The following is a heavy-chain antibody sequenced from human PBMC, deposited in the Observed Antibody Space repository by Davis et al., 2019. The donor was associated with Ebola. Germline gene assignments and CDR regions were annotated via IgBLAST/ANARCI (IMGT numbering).Heavy chain of an antibody. D-gene: IGHD6-19*01. CDR3: AKPRLGYFYYYSMDV. Sequence: ESLKISCAASGFTFDDYAMHWVRQAPGKGLEWVSLISGDGGITYYADSVKGRFTISRDNSKNSLYLQMNSLRTEDTALYYCAKPRLGYFYYYSMDVWGQGTTVTVSS. CDR2: ISGDGGIT. CDR1: GFTFDDYA. J-gene: IGHJ6*02. V-gene: IGHV3-43*02.